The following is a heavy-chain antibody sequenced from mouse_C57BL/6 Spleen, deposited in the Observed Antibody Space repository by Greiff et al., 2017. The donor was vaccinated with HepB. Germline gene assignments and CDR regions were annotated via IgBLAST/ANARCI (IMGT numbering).Heavy chain of an antibody. J-gene: IGHJ3*01. CDR3: ARFLLFITTVVGRTWFAY. Sequence: DVKLVESGPGLAKPSQTLSLTCSVTGYSITSDYWNWIRKFPGNKLEYMGYISYSGSTYYNPSLKSRISITRDTSKNQYYLQLNSVTTEDTATYYCARFLLFITTVVGRTWFAYWGQGTLVTVSA. V-gene: IGHV3-8*01. D-gene: IGHD1-1*01. CDR1: GYSITSDY. CDR2: ISYSGST.